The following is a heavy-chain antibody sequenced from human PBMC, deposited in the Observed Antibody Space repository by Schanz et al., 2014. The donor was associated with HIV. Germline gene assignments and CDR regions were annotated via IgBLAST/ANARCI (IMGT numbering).Heavy chain of an antibody. CDR1: GYTFSGYY. CDR3: ARDRGSISWMGRAFDI. V-gene: IGHV1-2*02. Sequence: QVQLVQSGVEVKKPGASVKVSCKASGYTFSGYYIHWVRQAPGQGLEWMGWMNPNSGVTEDAQKFQGRVTMTRDTSISTAYMEVSRLRSDDTAVYYCARDRGSISWMGRAFDIWGQGTMVTVSS. J-gene: IGHJ3*02. CDR2: MNPNSGVT. D-gene: IGHD2-2*01.